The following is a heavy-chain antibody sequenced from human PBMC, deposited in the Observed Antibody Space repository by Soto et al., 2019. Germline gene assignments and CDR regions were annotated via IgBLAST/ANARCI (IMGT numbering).Heavy chain of an antibody. V-gene: IGHV5-10-1*01. CDR1: GCSLATYW. J-gene: IGHJ6*02. CDR2: IDPSDSYI. D-gene: IGHD2-15*01. CDR3: ARLGDCSGGSCFSRYYYHGMDV. Sequence: GESVKICWKSSGCSLATYWITWVRQMPGKGLEWMGRIDPSDSYINYSPSFQGRVTISADKSLNTAYLQWTSLEASDTAMYYCARLGDCSGGSCFSRYYYHGMDVWGQGTTVTVSS.